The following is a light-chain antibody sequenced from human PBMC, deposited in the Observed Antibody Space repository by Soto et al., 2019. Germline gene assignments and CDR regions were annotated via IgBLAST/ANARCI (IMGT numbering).Light chain of an antibody. Sequence: DIRMTQSPSTLSASVGDRVTITCRASQSISVWLAWYQQKPGKAPKILIYKASTLQSGVPSRFSGSGYGTEFTLTINSLQPDDFATYSCQHYNTDSPTFGQGTKVEI. V-gene: IGKV1-5*03. CDR1: QSISVW. CDR2: KAS. CDR3: QHYNTDSPT. J-gene: IGKJ1*01.